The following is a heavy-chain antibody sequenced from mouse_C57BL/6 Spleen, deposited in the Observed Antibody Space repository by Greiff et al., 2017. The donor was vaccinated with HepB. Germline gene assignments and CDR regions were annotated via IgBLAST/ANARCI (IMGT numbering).Heavy chain of an antibody. J-gene: IGHJ4*01. CDR2: IWRGGST. Sequence: QVQLKESGPGLVQPSQSLSITCTVSGFSLTSYGVHWVRQSPGKGLEWLGVIWRGGSTDYNAAFMSRLSITKDNSKSQVFLKMNSLQADDPATYYCAKNPITTDYYAMDYWGQGTSVTDSS. V-gene: IGHV2-5*01. D-gene: IGHD1-2*01. CDR1: GFSLTSYG. CDR3: AKNPITTDYYAMDY.